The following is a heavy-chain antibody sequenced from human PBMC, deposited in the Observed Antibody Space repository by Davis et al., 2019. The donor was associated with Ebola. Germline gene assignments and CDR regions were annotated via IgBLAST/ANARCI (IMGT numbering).Heavy chain of an antibody. D-gene: IGHD6-19*01. J-gene: IGHJ5*02. CDR2: IYYSGST. CDR3: ARGGIEYHSGWYWLHP. CDR1: GGSISRGGSY. V-gene: IGHV4-31*03. Sequence: LRLSCTVSGGSISRGGSYWTWIRQHPGKGLEWIGYIYYSGSTYYKPSLKGRVTISLDTSKNQFSLNLYSVTAADTAVYYCARGGIEYHSGWYWLHPWGQGTLVTVSS.